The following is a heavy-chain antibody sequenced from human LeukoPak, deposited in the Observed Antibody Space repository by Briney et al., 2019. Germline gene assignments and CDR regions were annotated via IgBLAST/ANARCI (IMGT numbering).Heavy chain of an antibody. Sequence: ASVKVSCKASGGTFSSYAISWVRQAPGQGLEWMGGIIPIFGTANYAQKFQGRVTITTDESTSTAYMELSSLRSEDTAVYYCATPSPRRDIVATIYFDYWGQGALVTVSS. D-gene: IGHD5-12*01. CDR1: GGTFSSYA. CDR2: IIPIFGTA. J-gene: IGHJ4*02. CDR3: ATPSPRRDIVATIYFDY. V-gene: IGHV1-69*05.